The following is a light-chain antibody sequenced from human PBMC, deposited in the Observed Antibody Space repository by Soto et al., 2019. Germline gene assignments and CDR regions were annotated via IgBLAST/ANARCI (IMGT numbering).Light chain of an antibody. V-gene: IGLV1-47*01. CDR3: AAWDDSLSGWV. J-gene: IGLJ3*02. CDR2: RNN. CDR1: SSNIGSNY. Sequence: QSVLTQPPSASGTPGQRVPISCSGSSSNIGSNYVYWYQQLPGTAPKLLIYRNNQRPSGLPDRFSGSKSGTSASLAISGLRSEDEADYYCAAWDDSLSGWVFGGGTKLTVL.